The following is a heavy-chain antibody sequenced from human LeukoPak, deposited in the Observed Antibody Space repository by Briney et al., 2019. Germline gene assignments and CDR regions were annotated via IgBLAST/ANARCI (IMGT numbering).Heavy chain of an antibody. CDR3: ARSVGGYCSSTSCPWYFDL. CDR1: GATFSSYA. CDR2: IIPIFGTA. V-gene: IGHV1-69*13. Sequence: SVKVSCKASGATFSSYAISWVRQAPGQGLEWMGGIIPIFGTANYAQKFQGRVTITADESTSTAYMELSSLRSEDTAVYYCARSVGGYCSSTSCPWYFDLWGRGTLVTVSS. D-gene: IGHD2-2*03. J-gene: IGHJ2*01.